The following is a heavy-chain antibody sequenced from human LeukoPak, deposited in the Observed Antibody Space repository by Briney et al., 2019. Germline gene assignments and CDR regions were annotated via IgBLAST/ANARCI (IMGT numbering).Heavy chain of an antibody. CDR2: ISGSGGST. CDR1: GFTFSSYE. CDR3: PAAGY. J-gene: IGHJ4*02. Sequence: GGSLRLSCSASGFTFSSYEMNWVRQAPGKGLEWVSGISGSGGSTYYADSVKGRFTISRDSSKNTLYLQMNSLRVEDTAVYYCPAAGYWGRGTLVTVSS. D-gene: IGHD6-25*01. V-gene: IGHV3-23*01.